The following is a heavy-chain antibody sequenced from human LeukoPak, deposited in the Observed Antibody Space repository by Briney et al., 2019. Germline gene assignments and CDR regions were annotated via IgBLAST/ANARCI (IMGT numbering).Heavy chain of an antibody. CDR2: INPNSGGT. CDR3: ARAAGGAPGDY. J-gene: IGHJ4*02. D-gene: IGHD4/OR15-4a*01. Sequence: ASVTVSFKTSGYTFTGYYMHWVRQAPGQGPEWMGWINPNSGGTSYAQKFQGRVTLTRDTSISTAYMELSGLRSDDTAMYYCARAAGGAPGDYWGQGTLVTVSS. CDR1: GYTFTGYY. V-gene: IGHV1-2*02.